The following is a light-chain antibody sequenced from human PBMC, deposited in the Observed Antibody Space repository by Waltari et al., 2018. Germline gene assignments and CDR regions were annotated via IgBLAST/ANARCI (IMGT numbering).Light chain of an antibody. CDR3: CSHAGSYTLI. CDR1: SSDVGGYNY. CDR2: DVS. J-gene: IGLJ2*01. V-gene: IGLV2-11*01. Sequence: QSALIQPRSVSGSPGQSVTISCTGSSSDVGGYNYVTWYQNPPGKAPKLIPYDVSKRPSGVPDRFSGSKSGSTASLTISGLQAEDEADYYCCSHAGSYTLIFGGGTKLTVL.